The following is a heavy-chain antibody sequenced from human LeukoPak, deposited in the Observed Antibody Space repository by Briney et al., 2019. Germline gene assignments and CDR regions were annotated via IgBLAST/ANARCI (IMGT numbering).Heavy chain of an antibody. V-gene: IGHV3-66*01. Sequence: SGGSLRLSCAASGFTFSSYGMHWVRQAPGKGLEWVSLIFSGGGTYYADSVKGRFTISRDSSKNTLYLQMNSLRAEDTALYYCARDPGAAAGNLWSWGQGTLVTVSS. CDR3: ARDPGAAAGNLWS. CDR2: IFSGGGT. D-gene: IGHD6-25*01. CDR1: GFTFSSYG. J-gene: IGHJ5*02.